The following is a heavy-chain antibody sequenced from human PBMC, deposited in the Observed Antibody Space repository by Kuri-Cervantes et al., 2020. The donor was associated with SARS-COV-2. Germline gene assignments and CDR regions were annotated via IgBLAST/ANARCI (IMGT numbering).Heavy chain of an antibody. CDR2: IYYSGST. J-gene: IGHJ4*02. CDR1: GGSISSSSYY. Sequence: SETLSLTCTVSGGSISSSSYYWGWIRQPPGKGLEWIGSIYYSGSTYYNPSPKSRVTISVDTSKNQFSLKLSSVTAADTAVYYCARREMATMSFDYWGQGTLVTVSS. CDR3: ARREMATMSFDY. D-gene: IGHD5-24*01. V-gene: IGHV4-39*01.